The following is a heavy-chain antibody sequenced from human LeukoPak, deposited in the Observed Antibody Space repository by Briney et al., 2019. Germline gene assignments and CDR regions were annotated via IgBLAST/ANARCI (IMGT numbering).Heavy chain of an antibody. CDR3: ARRDYYDSSGYYSDWYFDL. V-gene: IGHV4-4*09. Sequence: SETLSFTCTVSGGSISSYYWSWIRQPPGKGLEWIGYIYTSGSTNYNPSLKSRVTISVDTSKNQFSLKLSSVTAADTAVYYCARRDYYDSSGYYSDWYFDLWGRGTLVTVSS. CDR1: GGSISSYY. CDR2: IYTSGST. D-gene: IGHD3-22*01. J-gene: IGHJ2*01.